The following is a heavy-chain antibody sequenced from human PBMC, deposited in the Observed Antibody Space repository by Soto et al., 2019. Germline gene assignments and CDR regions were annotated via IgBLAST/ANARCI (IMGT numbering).Heavy chain of an antibody. V-gene: IGHV1-69*01. CDR2: IILIFGTA. Sequence: QVQLVQSGAAVTKPGSSVKVSCKASGGTFSSYAISWVRQAPGQGLEWIGVIILIFGTANYAQKFQGRVPITADESTSTAYMELSSLRSEDTAVYYCAIAPYYYDSSGYYFYYFDYWGQGTLVTVSS. D-gene: IGHD3-22*01. J-gene: IGHJ4*02. CDR3: AIAPYYYDSSGYYFYYFDY. CDR1: GGTFSSYA.